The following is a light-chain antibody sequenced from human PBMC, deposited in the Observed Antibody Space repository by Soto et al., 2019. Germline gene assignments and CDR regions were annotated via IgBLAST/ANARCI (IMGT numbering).Light chain of an antibody. Sequence: QSVLTQPASVSGSPRQSITISCAGTSSDVGRYTYVSWYQQHPGKAPKLISYGVYNRPSGVSTRFSGSKSGNTASLTISGLQAEDEADYYCTSYTSTSTPYVFGGGTKVTVL. CDR1: SSDVGRYTY. J-gene: IGLJ1*01. CDR2: GVY. CDR3: TSYTSTSTPYV. V-gene: IGLV2-14*01.